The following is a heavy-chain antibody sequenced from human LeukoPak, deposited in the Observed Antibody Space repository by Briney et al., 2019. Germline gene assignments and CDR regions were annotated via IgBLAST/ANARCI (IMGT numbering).Heavy chain of an antibody. CDR1: GFTFSQYW. D-gene: IGHD3-10*01. Sequence: GGSLRLSCAASGFTFSQYWMTWVRQAPGKGLEWVANIKKDGSLKYYADSVKGRFTISRDNGKNSLYLHMNSLRAEDTALYYRARDDNDFAAGTYYDTLHIWGQGTLVTVSS. J-gene: IGHJ3*02. CDR2: IKKDGSLK. V-gene: IGHV3-7*04. CDR3: ARDDNDFAAGTYYDTLHI.